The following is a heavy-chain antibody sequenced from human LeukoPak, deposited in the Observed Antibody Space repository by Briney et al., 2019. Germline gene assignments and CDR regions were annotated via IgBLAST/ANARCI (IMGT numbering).Heavy chain of an antibody. CDR3: ARALDSLYSSGWPSAGY. V-gene: IGHV3-7*01. J-gene: IGHJ4*02. D-gene: IGHD6-19*01. Sequence: GGSLRLSCTASGFTFSSYWMNWVRQAPGKGLEWVANIKHDGSEKYHVDSVKGRFTISRDNAKNSLYLQMNSLRAEDTAVYYCARALDSLYSSGWPSAGYWGQGTLVTVSS. CDR2: IKHDGSEK. CDR1: GFTFSSYW.